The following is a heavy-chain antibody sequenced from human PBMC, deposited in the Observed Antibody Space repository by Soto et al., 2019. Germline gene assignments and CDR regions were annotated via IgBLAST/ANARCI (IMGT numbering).Heavy chain of an antibody. CDR1: GGSFSGYY. J-gene: IGHJ4*02. CDR3: ARGPRSNSSSWGIDY. D-gene: IGHD6-13*01. CDR2: INHSGST. V-gene: IGHV4-34*01. Sequence: SETLSLTCAVYGGSFSGYYWSWICQPPGKGLEWIGEINHSGSTNYNPSLKSRVTISVDTSKNLFSLKLSSVTAVDTAVYYCARGPRSNSSSWGIDYWGQGTLVTVSS.